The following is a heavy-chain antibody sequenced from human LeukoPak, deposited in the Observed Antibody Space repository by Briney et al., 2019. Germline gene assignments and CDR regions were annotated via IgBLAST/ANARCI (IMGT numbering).Heavy chain of an antibody. J-gene: IGHJ6*03. CDR2: IYTSGST. Sequence: PSETLSLTCTVSGGSISSGSYHWSWIRQPAGKGLEWIGRIYTSGSTDYNPSLKSRVTISVDTSKNQFSLKLSSVTAADTAVYYCARLKGVGCSSTSCYRDYYYYYMDVWGKGTTVTVSS. D-gene: IGHD2-2*02. V-gene: IGHV4-61*02. CDR1: GGSISSGSYH. CDR3: ARLKGVGCSSTSCYRDYYYYYMDV.